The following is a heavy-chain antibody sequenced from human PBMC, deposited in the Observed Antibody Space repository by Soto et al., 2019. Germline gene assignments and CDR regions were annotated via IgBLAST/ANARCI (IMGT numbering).Heavy chain of an antibody. V-gene: IGHV3-21*02. J-gene: IGHJ3*02. D-gene: IGHD3-10*01. CDR3: AKERRSGSYDNADAFDT. CDR2: ISSGSTYI. Sequence: EVQLVESGGGLVKPGGSLRLSCAASGFTFSSYSMNWVRQAPGKGLEWVSSISSGSTYIYYADSVKGRFTISRDNAENSLSLQMNSLRAEDTAVYYCAKERRSGSYDNADAFDTWGQGTMVTVSS. CDR1: GFTFSSYS.